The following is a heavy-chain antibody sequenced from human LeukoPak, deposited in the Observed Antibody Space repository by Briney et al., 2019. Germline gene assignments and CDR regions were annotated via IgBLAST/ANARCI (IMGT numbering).Heavy chain of an antibody. CDR2: ISGSGGST. J-gene: IGHJ3*02. CDR1: GFTFSSYA. Sequence: GGSLRLSCAASGFTFSSYAMSWVRQAPGEGLEWVSAISGSGGSTYYADSVEGRFTISRDNSKNTLYLQMNSLRAEDTAVYYCAKDRLIVVVSHDAFDIWGQGTMVTVSS. D-gene: IGHD3-22*01. V-gene: IGHV3-23*01. CDR3: AKDRLIVVVSHDAFDI.